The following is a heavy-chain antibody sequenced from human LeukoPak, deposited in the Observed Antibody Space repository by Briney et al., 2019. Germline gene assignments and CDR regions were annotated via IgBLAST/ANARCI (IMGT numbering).Heavy chain of an antibody. CDR1: GFTFSSYG. Sequence: GRSLRLSCTASGFTFSSYGMHWVRQAPGKGLEWVVVIYYDGNHEYYARSVKGRFTISRDNSKNTLYLQMNSLRAEDTAVFYCARGLWDDSSGYSFDYWGQGTLVTVSS. V-gene: IGHV3-33*01. D-gene: IGHD3-22*01. CDR3: ARGLWDDSSGYSFDY. J-gene: IGHJ4*02. CDR2: IYYDGNHE.